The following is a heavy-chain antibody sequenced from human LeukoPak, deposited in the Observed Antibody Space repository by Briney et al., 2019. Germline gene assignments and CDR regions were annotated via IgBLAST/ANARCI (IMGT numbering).Heavy chain of an antibody. CDR1: GDSLRTNNYF. CDR2: ISYNGIT. CDR3: ARRNGHTWDVGNWFDP. Sequence: SETLSLTCSLSGDSLRTNNYFWAWIRQPPGMGLEWIGSISYNGITYYNPFLTSRAVVSVDTSKNQFSLNLNSATAADTAVYYCARRNGHTWDVGNWFDPWGQGTLVTVSS. J-gene: IGHJ5*02. D-gene: IGHD5-24*01. V-gene: IGHV4-39*01.